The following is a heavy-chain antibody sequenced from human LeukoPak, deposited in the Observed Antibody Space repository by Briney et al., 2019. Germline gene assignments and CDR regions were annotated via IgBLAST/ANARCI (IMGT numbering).Heavy chain of an antibody. J-gene: IGHJ4*02. CDR2: INHSGST. CDR3: AGNTGYSSSRYEDN. Sequence: SETLSLTCAVYGGSFSGYYWSWIRQPPGKGLEWIGEINHSGSTNYNPSLKSRVTISVDTSKNQFSLKLSSVTAADTAVYYCAGNTGYSSSRYEDNWGQGTLVTVSS. CDR1: GGSFSGYY. V-gene: IGHV4-34*01. D-gene: IGHD6-13*01.